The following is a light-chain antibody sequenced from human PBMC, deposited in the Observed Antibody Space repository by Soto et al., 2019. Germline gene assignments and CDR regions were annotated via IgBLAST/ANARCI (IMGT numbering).Light chain of an antibody. CDR1: QSVSSN. CDR3: QMYNNWPLT. CDR2: GAS. Sequence: EIVVTQSPATLSVSPGERATLSCRASQSVSSNLARYQQKPGQAPRLLIYGASSRATGIPARFSGSGSGTEFTLTISSLQSEDFAVYYCQMYNNWPLTFGGGTKVEIK. V-gene: IGKV3-15*01. J-gene: IGKJ4*01.